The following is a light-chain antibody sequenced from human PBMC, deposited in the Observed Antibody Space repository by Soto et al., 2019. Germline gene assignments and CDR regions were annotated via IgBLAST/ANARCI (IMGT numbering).Light chain of an antibody. J-gene: IGKJ3*01. V-gene: IGKV3-20*01. CDR1: QTVNNNY. CDR3: QQYGTSPFT. Sequence: EIVLTQSPGTLSLSPGERATLSCRASQTVNNNYLTWYQQTPGQAPRLLLYGASSRATGIPDKFSGSGSGTDFTLTISRLEPEDFAVYYCQQYGTSPFTFGPGTKVDIK. CDR2: GAS.